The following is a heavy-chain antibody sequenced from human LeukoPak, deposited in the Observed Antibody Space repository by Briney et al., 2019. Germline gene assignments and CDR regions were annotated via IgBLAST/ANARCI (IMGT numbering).Heavy chain of an antibody. Sequence: GGSLRLSCAASGFTFSSYAMSWVRQAPGKGLEWVAVISYDGSNKYYADSVKGRFTISRDNSKNTLYLQMNSLRAEDTAVYHCARESPDAYYMDVWGKGTTVTVSS. J-gene: IGHJ6*03. CDR3: ARESPDAYYMDV. CDR2: ISYDGSNK. V-gene: IGHV3-30-3*01. CDR1: GFTFSSYA.